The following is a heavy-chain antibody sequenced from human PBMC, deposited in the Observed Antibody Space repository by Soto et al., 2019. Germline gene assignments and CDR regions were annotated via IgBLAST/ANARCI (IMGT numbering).Heavy chain of an antibody. J-gene: IGHJ4*02. CDR1: GFTFSSYA. CDR3: AKDFHGDSCYESYFDY. V-gene: IGHV3-23*01. Sequence: GGSLRLSCAASGFTFSSYAMSWVRQAPGKGLEWVSAISGSGGSKYYADSVKGRFTISRDNSKNTLYLQMNSLRAEDTAVYYCAKDFHGDSCYESYFDYWGQGTLVTVSS. D-gene: IGHD5-12*01. CDR2: ISGSGGSK.